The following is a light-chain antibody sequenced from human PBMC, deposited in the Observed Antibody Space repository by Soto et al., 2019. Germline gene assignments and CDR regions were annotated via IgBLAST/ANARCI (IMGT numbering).Light chain of an antibody. CDR1: SSDVGGYKY. CDR2: DVS. CDR3: SSYTSSSTLVV. V-gene: IGLV2-14*01. J-gene: IGLJ1*01. Sequence: QSVLTQPASVSGSPGQSITISCTGPSSDVGGYKYVSWYQQHPGKAPKLMIYDVSNRPSGVSNRFSGSKSGNTASLTISGLQAEDEADYYCSSYTSSSTLVVFGTGTKVTVL.